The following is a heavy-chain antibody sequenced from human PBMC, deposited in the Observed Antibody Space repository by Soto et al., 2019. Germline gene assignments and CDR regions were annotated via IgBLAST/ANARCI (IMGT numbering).Heavy chain of an antibody. D-gene: IGHD3-22*01. V-gene: IGHV3-15*07. CDR1: CVTSCQGW. CDR3: TTDSYSTIIIVRFDY. CDR2: IKSKTDGGTT. J-gene: IGHJ4*01. Sequence: GLPLRHRCRVGCVTSCQGWISRVRKDTGKGLEWVGRIKSKTDGGTTDYAEPVKGRFAISRDDSNNMVYLQMNSLKIEDTAVYYCTTDSYSTIIIVRFDYWGHGTLVTVSS.